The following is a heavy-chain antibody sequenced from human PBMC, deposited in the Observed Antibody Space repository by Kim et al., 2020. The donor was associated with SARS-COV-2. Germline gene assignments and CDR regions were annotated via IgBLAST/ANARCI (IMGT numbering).Heavy chain of an antibody. CDR3: TTVKSRGKGRVNMDV. J-gene: IGHJ6*02. CDR2: IKSKTDGGTT. V-gene: IGHV3-15*01. Sequence: GGSLRLSCAASGFTFSNAWMSWVRQAPGKGLEWVGRIKSKTDGGTTDYAAPVKGRFTISRDDSKNTLYLQMNSLKTEDTAVYYCTTVKSRGKGRVNMDVWGQGTTVTVSS. D-gene: IGHD3-16*01. CDR1: GFTFSNAW.